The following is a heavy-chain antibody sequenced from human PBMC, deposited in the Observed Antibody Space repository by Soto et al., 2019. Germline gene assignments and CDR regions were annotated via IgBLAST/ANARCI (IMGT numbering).Heavy chain of an antibody. CDR1: GFLFSHNG. Sequence: QVQLVESGGGVVQPGRSLRLSWVGSGFLFSHNGMHWVRQTPGKGLEWVAFMSYDGSDTFYADSVKGRFTISRDNSKNTLVLNMSNLRAEDTAKYYCTIVRVADSALDHWGQGTLVTVSS. J-gene: IGHJ4*02. D-gene: IGHD3-10*02. CDR3: TIVRVADSALDH. CDR2: MSYDGSDT. V-gene: IGHV3-30*03.